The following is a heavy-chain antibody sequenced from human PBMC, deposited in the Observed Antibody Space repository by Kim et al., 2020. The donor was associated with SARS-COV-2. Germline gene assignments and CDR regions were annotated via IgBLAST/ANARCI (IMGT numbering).Heavy chain of an antibody. CDR3: AGAGTGAGFDP. Sequence: SETLSLTCTVSGGSISSYYWSWIRQPPGKGLEWIGYIYYSGSTNYNPSLKSRVTISVDTSKNQFSLKLSSVTAADTAVYYCAGAGTGAGFDPWGQGTLVTVSS. CDR2: IYYSGST. J-gene: IGHJ5*02. CDR1: GGSISSYY. D-gene: IGHD3-10*01. V-gene: IGHV4-59*01.